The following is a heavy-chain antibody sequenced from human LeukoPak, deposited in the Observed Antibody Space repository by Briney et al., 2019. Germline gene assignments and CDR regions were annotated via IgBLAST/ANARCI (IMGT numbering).Heavy chain of an antibody. D-gene: IGHD2-21*02. J-gene: IGHJ5*02. CDR2: ISGSGGST. CDR1: GFTFSSYA. CDR3: AKSPYCGGDCYPPENWFDP. V-gene: IGHV3-23*01. Sequence: GGSLRLSCAASGFTFSSYAMSWVRQAPGKGLEWVSAISGSGGSTYYADSVKGRFTISRDNSKNTLYLQMNSLRAEDTAVYYCAKSPYCGGDCYPPENWFDPWGQGTLVTVSS.